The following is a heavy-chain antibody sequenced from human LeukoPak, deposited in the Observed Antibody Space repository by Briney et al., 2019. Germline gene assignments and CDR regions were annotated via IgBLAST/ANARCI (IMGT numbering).Heavy chain of an antibody. CDR2: IYSGGTT. CDR1: GFTFSSYA. J-gene: IGHJ4*02. D-gene: IGHD3-22*01. V-gene: IGHV3-53*01. Sequence: PGGSLRLSCAASGFTFSSYAMSWVRQAPGKGLEWVSVIYSGGTTYYADSVKGRFTVSRDSSKNTLYLHMNSLRAEDTAVYYCARDLGITSGYPVGYFDYWGQGTLVNVSS. CDR3: ARDLGITSGYPVGYFDY.